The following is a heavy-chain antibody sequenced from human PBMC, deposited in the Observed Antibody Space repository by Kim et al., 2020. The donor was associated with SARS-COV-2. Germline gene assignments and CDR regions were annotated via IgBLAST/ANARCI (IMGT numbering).Heavy chain of an antibody. CDR3: ARELNYYDSSGYVNWFDP. CDR1: GYTFTSYA. V-gene: IGHV7-4-1*02. D-gene: IGHD3-22*01. CDR2: INTNTGNP. J-gene: IGHJ5*02. Sequence: ASVKVSCKASGYTFTSYAMNWVRQAPGQGLEWMGWINTNTGNPTYAQGFTGRFVFSLDTSVSTAYLQISSLKAEDTAVYYCARELNYYDSSGYVNWFDPWGQGTLVTVSS.